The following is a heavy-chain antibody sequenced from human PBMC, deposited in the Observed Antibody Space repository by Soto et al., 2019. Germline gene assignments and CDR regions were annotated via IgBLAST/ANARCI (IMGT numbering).Heavy chain of an antibody. V-gene: IGHV1-69*12. CDR1: GGTFSSYA. J-gene: IGHJ6*02. CDR3: ATGATSNYYYYYGMDV. D-gene: IGHD5-12*01. Sequence: QVQLVQSGAEVKKPGSSVKVSCKASGGTFSSYAISWVRQAPGQGLEWMGGIIPIFGTANYAQKFQGRVKRTADESPTTAYMELSSLTSEYTAVYYCATGATSNYYYYYGMDVWGQGTTVTVSS. CDR2: IIPIFGTA.